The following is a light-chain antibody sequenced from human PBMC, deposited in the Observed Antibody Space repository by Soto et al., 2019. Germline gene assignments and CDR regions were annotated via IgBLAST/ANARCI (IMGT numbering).Light chain of an antibody. J-gene: IGKJ5*01. CDR2: EVS. CDR1: QSLLHSDGKTY. V-gene: IGKV2D-29*02. CDR3: MQSTQLPPT. Sequence: EILMTQTPLSLSVTPGQPASISCKSSQSLLHSDGKTYFYWYLQKPGQSPQLLIYEVSTRVSGVPDRFSGSGSGTDFTLEISRVETDDVGIYYCMQSTQLPPTFGQGTRLEIK.